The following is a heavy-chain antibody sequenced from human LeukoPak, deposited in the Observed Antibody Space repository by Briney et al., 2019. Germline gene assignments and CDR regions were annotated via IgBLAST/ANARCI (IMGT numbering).Heavy chain of an antibody. D-gene: IGHD3-22*01. V-gene: IGHV4-59*08. Sequence: SETLSLTCTVSGGSISPNFWTWMRQSPGKGLEWIGYIHYTRSTNYNPSLKGRVTMSVDTSKNQFSLKVTSVTAADTAVYYCARYHSSDFAFDYWGQGTLVTVSS. CDR1: GGSISPNF. CDR2: IHYTRST. J-gene: IGHJ4*02. CDR3: ARYHSSDFAFDY.